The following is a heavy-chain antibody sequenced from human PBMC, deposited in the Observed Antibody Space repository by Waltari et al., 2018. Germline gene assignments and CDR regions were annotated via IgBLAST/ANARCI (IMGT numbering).Heavy chain of an antibody. Sequence: EVQLVESGGGLVKPGGSLRLSCAASGFTFSSYSMNWVRQAPGKGLEWVSSISSSSSYIYYADSVKGRFTISRDNAKNSLYLQMNSLRAEDTAVYYCARDASSSPGSYYYYMDVWGKGTTVTISS. J-gene: IGHJ6*03. CDR2: ISSSSSYI. CDR1: GFTFSSYS. D-gene: IGHD6-6*01. V-gene: IGHV3-21*01. CDR3: ARDASSSPGSYYYYMDV.